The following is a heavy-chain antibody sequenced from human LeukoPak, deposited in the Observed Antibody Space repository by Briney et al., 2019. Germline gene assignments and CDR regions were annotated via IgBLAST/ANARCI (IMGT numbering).Heavy chain of an antibody. D-gene: IGHD6-13*01. J-gene: IGHJ5*02. CDR1: GGSISSYY. CDR2: IYYSGST. CDR3: AREGIAAAGTMNWFDP. V-gene: IGHV4-59*01. Sequence: PSETLSLTCTVSGGSISSYYWSWIRQPPGKGLEWIGYIYYSGSTNYNPSLKSRVTIPVDTSKNQFSLKLSSVTAADTAVYYCAREGIAAAGTMNWFDPWGQGTLVTVSS.